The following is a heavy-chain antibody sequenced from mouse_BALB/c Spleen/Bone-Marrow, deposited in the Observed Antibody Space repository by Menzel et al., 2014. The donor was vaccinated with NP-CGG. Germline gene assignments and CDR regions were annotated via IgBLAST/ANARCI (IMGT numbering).Heavy chain of an antibody. CDR2: INSNGGST. Sequence: EVKLVESGGGLVQPGGSLKLSCAASGFTFSSYGMSWVRQTPDKRLELVATINSNGGSTYYPDSVEGRFTISRDNAKSTLYLQMSSLKSEDTAMYYCARDYYGSSYAMDYWGQGTSVTVSS. CDR1: GFTFSSYG. CDR3: ARDYYGSSYAMDY. J-gene: IGHJ4*01. V-gene: IGHV5-6-3*01. D-gene: IGHD1-1*01.